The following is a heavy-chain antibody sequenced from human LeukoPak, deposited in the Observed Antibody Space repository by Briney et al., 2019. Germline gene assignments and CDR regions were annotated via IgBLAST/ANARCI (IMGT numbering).Heavy chain of an antibody. V-gene: IGHV3-7*03. J-gene: IGHJ6*02. CDR3: VPRSRGMDV. CDR1: GFTFSSYW. D-gene: IGHD3-10*01. CDR2: INHNGNEN. Sequence: GGSLRLSCAASGFTFSSYWMNWARQAPGKGLEWVASINHNGNENYYVDSVKGRFTISRDNATNSLYLQMSNLRAEDTAVYYCVPRSRGMDVWGQGTTVIVSS.